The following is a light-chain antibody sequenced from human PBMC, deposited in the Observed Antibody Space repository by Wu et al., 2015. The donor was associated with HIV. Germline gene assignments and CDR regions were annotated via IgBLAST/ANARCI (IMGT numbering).Light chain of an antibody. J-gene: IGKJ5*01. V-gene: IGKV1-9*01. Sequence: IQLTQSPSSPSASIGDRVSITCRASQDIVTYLAWYQQTPGKAPRVLIYDASTLQSGVPSRFSGSGSGADFTLTISGLQREDFAIYYCQQLNSFPLTFGQGTRLEIK. CDR1: QDIVTY. CDR2: DAS. CDR3: QQLNSFPLT.